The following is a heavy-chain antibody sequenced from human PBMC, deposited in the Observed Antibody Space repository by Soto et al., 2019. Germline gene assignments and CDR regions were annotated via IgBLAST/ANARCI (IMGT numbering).Heavy chain of an antibody. V-gene: IGHV4-59*01. CDR3: ARVSSHGVVIS. J-gene: IGHJ5*02. CDR1: GGSISSYY. CDR2: IYYSGST. D-gene: IGHD3-3*01. Sequence: PSETLSLTCPVSGGSISSYYWSWIRQPPGKGLEWIGYIYYSGSTNYNPSLKSRVTISVDTSKNQFSLKLSSVTAADTAVYYCARVSSHGVVISWGQGTLVTVSS.